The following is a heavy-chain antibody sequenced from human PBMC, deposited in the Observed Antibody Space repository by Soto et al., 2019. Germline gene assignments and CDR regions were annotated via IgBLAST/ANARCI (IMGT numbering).Heavy chain of an antibody. D-gene: IGHD2-2*01. V-gene: IGHV3-30-3*01. CDR1: GFTFSSYA. CDR3: ARFLGYCSSTSCGFDY. J-gene: IGHJ4*02. CDR2: VSYDGSNK. Sequence: PGGSLRLSCAASGFTFSSYAMHWVRQAPGKGLEWVAVVSYDGSNKYYADSVKGRFTISRDNSKNTLYLQMNSLRAEDTAVYYCARFLGYCSSTSCGFDYWGQGTLVTVSS.